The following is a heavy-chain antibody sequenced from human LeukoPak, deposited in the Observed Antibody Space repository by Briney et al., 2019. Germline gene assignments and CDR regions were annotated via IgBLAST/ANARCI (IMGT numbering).Heavy chain of an antibody. J-gene: IGHJ3*02. V-gene: IGHV3-7*01. CDR2: INQGGSEK. CDR3: ARGGATTFGLWGNAFDI. Sequence: GGSLRLSCAASGFTFTTYWMSWVRQAPGKGLEWVANINQGGSEKYYVDSVKGRFTISRDNAKNSLYLQMNSLRAEDTAVYYCARGGATTFGLWGNAFDIWGQGTMVTVSS. CDR1: GFTFTTYW. D-gene: IGHD3-3*01.